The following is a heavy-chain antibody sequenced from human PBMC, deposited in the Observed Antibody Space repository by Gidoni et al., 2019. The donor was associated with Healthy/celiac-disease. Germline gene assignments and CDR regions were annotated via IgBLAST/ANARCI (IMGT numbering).Heavy chain of an antibody. CDR3: ARDLGAWGSVFFDY. J-gene: IGHJ4*02. Sequence: APGKGLEWVAVIWYDGSNKYYADSVKGRFTISRDNSKNTLYLQMNSLRAEDTAVYYCARDLGAWGSVFFDYWGQGTLVTVSS. D-gene: IGHD7-27*01. CDR2: IWYDGSNK. V-gene: IGHV3-33*01.